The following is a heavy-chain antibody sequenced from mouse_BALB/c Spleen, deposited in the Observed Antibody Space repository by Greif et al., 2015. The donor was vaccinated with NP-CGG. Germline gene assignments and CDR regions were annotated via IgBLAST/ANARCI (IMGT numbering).Heavy chain of an antibody. V-gene: IGHV5-9-3*01. Sequence: EVMLVESGGGLVKPGGSLKLSCAASGFTFSSYAMSWVRQTPEKGLEWVATISSGGSYTYYPDSVKGRFTISRDNAMNTLYLQMSSLRSEDTAMYYCARQTATWGDAMDYWGQGTSVTVSS. CDR3: ARQTATWGDAMDY. J-gene: IGHJ4*01. CDR2: ISSGGSYT. CDR1: GFTFSSYA. D-gene: IGHD1-2*01.